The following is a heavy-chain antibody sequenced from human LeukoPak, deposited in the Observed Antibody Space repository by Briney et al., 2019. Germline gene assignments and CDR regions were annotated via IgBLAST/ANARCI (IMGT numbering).Heavy chain of an antibody. CDR1: GGSISSYY. Sequence: ETLSLTCTVSGGSISSYYWSWIRQPAGKGLEWIGRIYTSGSANYNPSLKSRVTMSVDTSKNLFSLNLSSVTAADTAVYYCARSRSDATWGQGTLVTVSS. CDR3: ARSRSDAT. CDR2: IYTSGSA. D-gene: IGHD6-6*01. V-gene: IGHV4-4*07. J-gene: IGHJ5*02.